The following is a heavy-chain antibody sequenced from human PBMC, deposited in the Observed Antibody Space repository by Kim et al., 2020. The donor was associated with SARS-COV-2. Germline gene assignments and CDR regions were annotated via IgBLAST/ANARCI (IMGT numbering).Heavy chain of an antibody. D-gene: IGHD6-6*01. CDR2: INHSGST. CDR1: GGSFSGYY. V-gene: IGHV4-34*01. J-gene: IGHJ4*02. CDR3: ARGRVKLAARLRGYFDY. Sequence: SETLSLTCAVYGGSFSGYYWSWIRQPPGKGLEWIGEINHSGSTNYNPSLKSRVTISVDTSKNQFSLKLSSVTAADTAVYYCARGRVKLAARLRGYFDYWGQGTLVTVSS.